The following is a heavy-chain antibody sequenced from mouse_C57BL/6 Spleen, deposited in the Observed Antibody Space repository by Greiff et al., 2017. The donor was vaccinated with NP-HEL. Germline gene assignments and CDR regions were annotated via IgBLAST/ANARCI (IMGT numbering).Heavy chain of an antibody. Sequence: QVQLQQSGAELVKPGASVKISCKASGYAFSSYWMNWVKQRPGKGLEWIGQIYPGDGDTNYNGKFKGKATLTADKSSSTAYMQLSSLTSEDSAVYFCARSEVTGGVAWFAYWGQGTLVTVSA. CDR2: IYPGDGDT. V-gene: IGHV1-80*01. CDR1: GYAFSSYW. J-gene: IGHJ3*01. CDR3: ARSEVTGGVAWFAY. D-gene: IGHD4-1*01.